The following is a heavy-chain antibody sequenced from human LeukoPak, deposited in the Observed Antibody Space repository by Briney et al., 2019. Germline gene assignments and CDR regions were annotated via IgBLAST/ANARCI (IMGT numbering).Heavy chain of an antibody. Sequence: PSETLSLTCAVSGYPISSGYYWGWIRQPPGKGLEWIGSIYHSGSTYYNPSLKSRVTISVDTSKNQFSLKLSSVTAADTAVYYCARTGKQTTVLNWFDPWGQGTLVTVSS. V-gene: IGHV4-38-2*01. D-gene: IGHD4-11*01. CDR1: GYPISSGYY. CDR3: ARTGKQTTVLNWFDP. J-gene: IGHJ5*02. CDR2: IYHSGST.